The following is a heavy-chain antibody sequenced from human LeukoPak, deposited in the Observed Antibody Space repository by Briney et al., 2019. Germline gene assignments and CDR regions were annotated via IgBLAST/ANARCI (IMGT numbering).Heavy chain of an antibody. CDR2: ISGSGGST. J-gene: IGHJ4*02. CDR3: AKERSGSYSGFDY. CDR1: GFTFSSYA. D-gene: IGHD1-26*01. V-gene: IGHV3-23*01. Sequence: PGGSLRLSCAASGFTFSSYAMSWVRQAPGKGLEWVSDISGSGGSTYYAASVKGRFTISRDSSKNTLYLQMNSLRAEDTAVYYCAKERSGSYSGFDYWGQGTLVTVSS.